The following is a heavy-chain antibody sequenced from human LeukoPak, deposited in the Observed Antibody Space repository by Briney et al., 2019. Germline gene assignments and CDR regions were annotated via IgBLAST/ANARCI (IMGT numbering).Heavy chain of an antibody. V-gene: IGHV3-23*01. D-gene: IGHD4-17*01. CDR1: GFTFSSYA. CDR3: AAETTVTTGPYYYYGMDV. J-gene: IGHJ6*02. CDR2: ISGDGNST. Sequence: GGSLRLSCAASGFTFSSYAMSWIRQAPGKGLEWVSVISGDGNSTYYADSVKGRCTISRDNSKNTLYLQMNSLRAEDTAVYYCAAETTVTTGPYYYYGMDVWGQGTTVTVSS.